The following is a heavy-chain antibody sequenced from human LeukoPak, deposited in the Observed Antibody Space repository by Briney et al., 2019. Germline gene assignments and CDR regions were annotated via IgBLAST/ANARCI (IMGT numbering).Heavy chain of an antibody. CDR1: GFTFSSYW. CDR2: IKHDGSET. V-gene: IGHV3-7*01. Sequence: PGGSLRLSCTVSGFTFSSYWMSWVRQAPGKGLEWVANIKHDGSETYYVDSVKGRFTASRDSAKSSLYPQMNSLRAEDTAVYYCARDSEQWLAIDYWGQGTLVTVSS. D-gene: IGHD6-19*01. J-gene: IGHJ4*02. CDR3: ARDSEQWLAIDY.